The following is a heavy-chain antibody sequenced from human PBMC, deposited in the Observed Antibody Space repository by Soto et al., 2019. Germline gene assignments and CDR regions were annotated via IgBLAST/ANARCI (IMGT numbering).Heavy chain of an antibody. D-gene: IGHD6-25*01. J-gene: IGHJ4*02. Sequence: QVQLQESGPGLVKPSETLTLICNVSGDSMSGYYGSWVRQPAGQGLEWIGRVYSSGVANYNPSLPSRVTMSIDTSKNQFALSLRSVTAADTAVYFCARLVSGASLVYWGQGITVTVSS. CDR3: ARLVSGASLVY. CDR1: GDSMSGYY. CDR2: VYSSGVA. V-gene: IGHV4-4*07.